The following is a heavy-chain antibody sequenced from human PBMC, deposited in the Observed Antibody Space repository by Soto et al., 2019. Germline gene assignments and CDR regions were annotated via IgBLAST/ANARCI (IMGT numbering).Heavy chain of an antibody. J-gene: IGHJ4*02. Sequence: QVQLVQSGAEVKKPGSSVKVSCKASGGTFSSYAISWVRQAPGQGLEWMGGIIPIFGTANYAQKFQGRVTITADESTSTAYMALSSLRAEDTAVYYCARGYCSSTSCLFPFDYWGQGTLVTVSS. V-gene: IGHV1-69*01. D-gene: IGHD2-2*01. CDR2: IIPIFGTA. CDR1: GGTFSSYA. CDR3: ARGYCSSTSCLFPFDY.